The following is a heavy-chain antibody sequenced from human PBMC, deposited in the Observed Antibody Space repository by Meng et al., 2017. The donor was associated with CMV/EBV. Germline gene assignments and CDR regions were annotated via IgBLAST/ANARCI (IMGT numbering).Heavy chain of an antibody. CDR2: ISAYNGNT. J-gene: IGHJ4*02. CDR1: GYTFTSYG. V-gene: IGHV1-18*01. CDR3: AAYPQTMVRGVALWEAFDY. D-gene: IGHD3-10*01. Sequence: QVQLVQLGAEVKKPGASVKVSCKASGYTFTSYGISWVRQAPGQGLEWMGWISAYNGNTNYAQKLQGRVTMTTDTSTSTAYMELRSLRSDDTAVYYCAAYPQTMVRGVALWEAFDYWGQGTLVTVSS.